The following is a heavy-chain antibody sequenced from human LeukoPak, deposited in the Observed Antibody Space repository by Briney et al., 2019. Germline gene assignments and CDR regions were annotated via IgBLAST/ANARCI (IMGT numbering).Heavy chain of an antibody. J-gene: IGHJ4*02. CDR2: INPSSGGT. CDR3: ARGLDNYDSSGYYYDY. Sequence: ASVKVSCKASGYTFTGYYMHWVRQAPGQGLEWMGWINPSSGGTNYAQKSQGWVTMTRDTSISTAYMELSRLRSDDTAVYYCARGLDNYDSSGYYYDYWGQGTLVTVSS. D-gene: IGHD3-22*01. CDR1: GYTFTGYY. V-gene: IGHV1-2*04.